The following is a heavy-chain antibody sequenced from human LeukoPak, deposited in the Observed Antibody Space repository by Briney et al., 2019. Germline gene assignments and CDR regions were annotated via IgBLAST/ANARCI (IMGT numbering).Heavy chain of an antibody. D-gene: IGHD3/OR15-3a*01. Sequence: PGGSLRLSCAASGFTFDDYTMHWVRQAPGKGLEWVSLIGWDGGSTYYADSVKGRFTISRDNSKNSLYLQMNSLRTEDTALYYCAALDFWTDSSAGDYWGQGTLVTVSS. CDR2: IGWDGGST. J-gene: IGHJ4*02. CDR3: AALDFWTDSSAGDY. V-gene: IGHV3-43*01. CDR1: GFTFDDYT.